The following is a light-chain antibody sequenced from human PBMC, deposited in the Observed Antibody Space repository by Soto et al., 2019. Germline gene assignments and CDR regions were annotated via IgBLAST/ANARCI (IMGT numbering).Light chain of an antibody. CDR1: GSDVGAYNY. V-gene: IGLV2-14*01. J-gene: IGLJ2*01. CDR2: EVT. CDR3: SSYSGSTTHIL. Sequence: HSVLTQPASVSGSPGQSITISCTGSGSDVGAYNYVSWYQQHPDKAPKLLIFEVTNRPSGVSDRFSASKSGSTASLTISGLQPEDEADYYCSSYSGSTTHILFGGGTKLTVL.